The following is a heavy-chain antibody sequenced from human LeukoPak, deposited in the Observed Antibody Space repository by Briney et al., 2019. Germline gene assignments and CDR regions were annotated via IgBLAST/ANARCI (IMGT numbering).Heavy chain of an antibody. Sequence: SETLSLTCTVSGGSLSSYYWSWIRQPPGKGLEWIWYIYSTGSANYNPSLKSRVTLSVDTAKNQFSLKLNSVTAADTAVYYCARMGGYSGYATHWGQGTLVTVSS. CDR1: GGSLSSYY. CDR2: IYSTGSA. J-gene: IGHJ4*02. CDR3: ARMGGYSGYATH. D-gene: IGHD5-12*01. V-gene: IGHV4-59*08.